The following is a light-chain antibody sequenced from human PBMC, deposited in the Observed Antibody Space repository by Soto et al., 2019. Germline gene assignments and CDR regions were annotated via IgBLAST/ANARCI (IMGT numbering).Light chain of an antibody. CDR3: RSFAGGGNPVL. Sequence: QSALTQPPSASGSLGQSVTISCTGTSSDVGGYNYVSWHQQHPGKAPKVMIYEVTKRPPGVPDRFSGSKSGNTASLAVPGVQAEEEADYYCRSFAGGGNPVLLGGGTKVTVL. V-gene: IGLV2-8*01. CDR2: EVT. CDR1: SSDVGGYNY. J-gene: IGLJ2*01.